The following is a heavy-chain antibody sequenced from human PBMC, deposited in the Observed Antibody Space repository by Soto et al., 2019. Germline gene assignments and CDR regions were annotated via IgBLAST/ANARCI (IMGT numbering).Heavy chain of an antibody. CDR2: ISGSGGST. J-gene: IGHJ6*02. D-gene: IGHD3-22*01. V-gene: IGHV3-23*01. CDR3: AKDDPKDYYDSSGYYEAYYYYGMDV. CDR1: GFTFSSYA. Sequence: EVQLLESGGGLVQPGGSLRLSCAASGFTFSSYAMSWVRQAPGKGLEWVSAISGSGGSTYYADSVKGRFTISRDNSKNTLYLQMNSLRDEDTAVYYCAKDDPKDYYDSSGYYEAYYYYGMDVWGQGTTVTVSS.